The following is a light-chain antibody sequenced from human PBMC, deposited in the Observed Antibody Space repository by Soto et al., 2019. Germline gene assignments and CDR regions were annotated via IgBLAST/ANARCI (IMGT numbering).Light chain of an antibody. CDR2: KAS. J-gene: IGKJ1*01. V-gene: IGKV1-5*03. CDR1: HTISSW. CDR3: QHYNSYSEA. Sequence: DIQMTQPPSTLSGSVGDRVTITGRASHTISSWLAWYQQKPGKAPKLLIYKASTLKSGVPSRFSGSGSGTEFTLTISSLQPDDFATYYCQHYNSYSEAFGQGTKVDIK.